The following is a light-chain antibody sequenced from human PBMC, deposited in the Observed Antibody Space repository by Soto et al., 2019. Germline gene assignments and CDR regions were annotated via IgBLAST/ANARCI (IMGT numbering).Light chain of an antibody. Sequence: DIQLTQSPPTLSASVGDRVTITCRASQSIRYYLAWYQQMPGKAPKLLIYGASSLQSGVPSRFSGSGSGTEFTLTISSLQPDDFATYFCQHDNSNSQTFGQGTKVDIK. CDR1: QSIRYY. V-gene: IGKV1-5*01. CDR3: QHDNSNSQT. J-gene: IGKJ1*01. CDR2: GAS.